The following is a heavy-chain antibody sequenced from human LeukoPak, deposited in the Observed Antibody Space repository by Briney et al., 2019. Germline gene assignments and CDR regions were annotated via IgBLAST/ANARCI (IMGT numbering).Heavy chain of an antibody. D-gene: IGHD3-10*01. Sequence: KSGGSLRLSCAASGFTFSSYSMNWVRQAPGKGLEWVSSISSSSSYIYYADSVKGRFTISRDNAKSSLYLQMNSLRAEDTAVYYCARDYYGSGATFDYWGQGTLVTVSS. CDR1: GFTFSSYS. CDR3: ARDYYGSGATFDY. J-gene: IGHJ4*02. V-gene: IGHV3-21*01. CDR2: ISSSSSYI.